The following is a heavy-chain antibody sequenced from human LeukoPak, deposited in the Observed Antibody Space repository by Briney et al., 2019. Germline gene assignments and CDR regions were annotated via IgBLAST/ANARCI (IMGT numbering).Heavy chain of an antibody. J-gene: IGHJ6*02. D-gene: IGHD2-15*01. V-gene: IGHV3-33*01. Sequence: GGSLRLSCAASGFTFSSYDMHWVRQAPGKGLEWVAVIWYDGSNKYYADSVKGRFTISRDNSKNTLYLQMNSLRAEDTAVYYCARGFLRYCSGGSCYGMDVWGQGTTVTVSS. CDR1: GFTFSSYD. CDR3: ARGFLRYCSGGSCYGMDV. CDR2: IWYDGSNK.